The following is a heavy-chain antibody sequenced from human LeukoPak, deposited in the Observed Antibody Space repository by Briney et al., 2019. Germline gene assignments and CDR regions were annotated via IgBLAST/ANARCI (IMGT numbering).Heavy chain of an antibody. CDR1: GFTFSSYA. J-gene: IGHJ4*02. CDR2: ISYDGSNK. D-gene: IGHD6-19*01. V-gene: IGHV3-30-3*01. Sequence: TGGSLRLSCAASGFTFSSYAMHWVRQAPGKGLEWVAVISYDGSNKYYADSVKGRFTISRDNSKNTLYLQMNSLRAEDTAVYYCARASSGQWLATDYWGQGTLVTVSS. CDR3: ARASSGQWLATDY.